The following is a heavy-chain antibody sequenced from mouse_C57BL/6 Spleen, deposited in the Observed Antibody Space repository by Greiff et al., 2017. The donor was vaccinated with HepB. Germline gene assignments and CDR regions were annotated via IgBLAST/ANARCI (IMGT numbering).Heavy chain of an antibody. D-gene: IGHD1-1*01. V-gene: IGHV1-82*01. J-gene: IGHJ1*03. CDR2: IYPGDGDT. CDR3: AREGLRNWYFDV. CDR1: GYAFSSSW. Sequence: VQLQQSGPELVKPGASVKISCKASGYAFSSSWMNWVKQRPGKGLEWIGRIYPGDGDTNYNGKFKGKATLTADKSSSKAYMQLSSLTSEDSAVYFCAREGLRNWYFDVWGTGTTVTVSS.